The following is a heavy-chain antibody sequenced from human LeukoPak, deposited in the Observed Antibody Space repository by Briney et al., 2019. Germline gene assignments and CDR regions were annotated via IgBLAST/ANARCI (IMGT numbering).Heavy chain of an antibody. CDR2: IYTSGST. J-gene: IGHJ3*02. D-gene: IGHD3-10*01. CDR1: GGSISGGSYY. Sequence: PSETLSLTCTVSGGSISGGSYYWSWIRQPAGKGLEWIGRIYTSGSTNYNPSLKSRVTISVDTSKNQFSMKLSSVTAADTAVYYCARDGFGDTMVRGVISDAFDIWGQGTMVTVSS. CDR3: ARDGFGDTMVRGVISDAFDI. V-gene: IGHV4-61*02.